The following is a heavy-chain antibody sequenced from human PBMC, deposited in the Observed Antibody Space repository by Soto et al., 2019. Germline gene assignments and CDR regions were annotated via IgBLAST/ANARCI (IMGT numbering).Heavy chain of an antibody. V-gene: IGHV2-5*02. D-gene: IGHD6-13*01. J-gene: IGHJ4*02. CDR1: GFSLSTIEVG. Sequence: QITLKESGPTLVKPTQTLTLTCTFSGFSLSTIEVGVGWIRQPPGKALEWLALIYWDDDKRYSPSLKSRLSITKDTSKNQVVLTMTNMAPVDTATYFCAQLQQQLAFDYWGQGTLFTVSS. CDR2: IYWDDDK. CDR3: AQLQQQLAFDY.